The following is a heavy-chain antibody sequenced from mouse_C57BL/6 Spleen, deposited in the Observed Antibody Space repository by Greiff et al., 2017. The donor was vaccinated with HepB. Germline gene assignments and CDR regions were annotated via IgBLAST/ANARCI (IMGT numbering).Heavy chain of an antibody. J-gene: IGHJ2*01. CDR2: IHPNSGST. CDR1: GYTFTSYW. CDR3: ARELLYDGYLYYFDY. V-gene: IGHV1-64*01. D-gene: IGHD2-3*01. Sequence: QVQLKQPGAELVKPGASVKLSCKASGYTFTSYWMHWVKQRPGQGLEWIGMIHPNSGSTNYNEKFKSKATLTVDKSSSTAYMQLSSLTSEDSAVYYCARELLYDGYLYYFDYWGQGTTLTVSS.